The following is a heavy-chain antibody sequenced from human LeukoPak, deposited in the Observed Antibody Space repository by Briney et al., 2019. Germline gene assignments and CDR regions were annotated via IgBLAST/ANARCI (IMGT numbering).Heavy chain of an antibody. V-gene: IGHV3-48*03. CDR2: IGSSGSTI. Sequence: GGSLRLSCAASGFTFNSYEMNWVRQAPGKGLEWVSYIGSSGSTIYYADSVKGRFTISRGNAKNSLYLQMNSLRAEDTAVYYCARERDRQLDAFDIWGQGTMVTVSS. CDR1: GFTFNSYE. J-gene: IGHJ3*02. D-gene: IGHD6-13*01. CDR3: ARERDRQLDAFDI.